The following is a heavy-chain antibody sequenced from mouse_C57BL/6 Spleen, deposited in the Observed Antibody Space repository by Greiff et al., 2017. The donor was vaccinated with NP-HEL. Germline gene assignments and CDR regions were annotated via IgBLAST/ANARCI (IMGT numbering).Heavy chain of an antibody. CDR3: AISIKTCDQ. Sequence: VQLQQSGAELVRPGTSVKVSCKASGYAFTNYLIEWVKQRPGQGLEWIGVINPGSGGTNYNEKFKGKATLTADKSSSTAYMQLSSLTSEDSAVYFCAISIKTCDQWGKGTTLTVPT. V-gene: IGHV1-54*01. CDR2: INPGSGGT. J-gene: IGHJ2*01. CDR1: GYAFTNYL.